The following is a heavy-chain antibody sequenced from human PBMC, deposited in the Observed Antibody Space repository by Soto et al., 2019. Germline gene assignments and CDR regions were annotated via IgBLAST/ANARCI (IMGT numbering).Heavy chain of an antibody. Sequence: EVQLLESGGGVVQPGGSLRLSCGASGFTFSAYAMSWVRQAPGKGLQWVSGVGGSDTDKHYADSVRGRFTVSRGNSKNTMYLQMNSLRADDTAVYYCAKDATGVNGVWAPFDMWGQGTEVTVSS. CDR2: VGGSDTDK. D-gene: IGHD2-8*01. CDR1: GFTFSAYA. J-gene: IGHJ3*02. V-gene: IGHV3-23*01. CDR3: AKDATGVNGVWAPFDM.